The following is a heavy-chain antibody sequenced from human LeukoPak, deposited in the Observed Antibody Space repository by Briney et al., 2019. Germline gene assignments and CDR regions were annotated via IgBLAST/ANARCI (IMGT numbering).Heavy chain of an antibody. CDR3: ARDRELPGDAFDI. D-gene: IGHD1-26*01. CDR1: GFTFSSYS. CDR2: ISSSSNYI. Sequence: GGSLRLSCAASGFTFSSYSMNWVRQAPGKGLEWVSSISSSSNYIYYADSVKGRFTISRDNAKNSLYLQMNSLRAEDTAVYYCARDRELPGDAFDIWGQGTMVTVSS. V-gene: IGHV3-21*01. J-gene: IGHJ3*02.